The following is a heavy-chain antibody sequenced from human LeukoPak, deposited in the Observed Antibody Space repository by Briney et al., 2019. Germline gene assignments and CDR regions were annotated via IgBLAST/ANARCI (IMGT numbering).Heavy chain of an antibody. Sequence: SETLSLTCNVSGASMGSDSYSWVWLRLPPGKALEWIGSVYYSGSTYYTPSLKSRVTISVDMSRNHFSLRLNSVAAADTAVYYCARRYKDTVVVPAVFYFDYWGRGILVTVSS. V-gene: IGHV4-39*02. CDR1: GASMGSDSYS. D-gene: IGHD2-2*01. J-gene: IGHJ4*02. CDR2: VYYSGST. CDR3: ARRYKDTVVVPAVFYFDY.